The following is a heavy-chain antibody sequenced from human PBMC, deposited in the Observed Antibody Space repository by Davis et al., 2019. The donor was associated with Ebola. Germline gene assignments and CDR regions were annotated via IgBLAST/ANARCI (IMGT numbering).Heavy chain of an antibody. D-gene: IGHD1-1*01. CDR2: IYSGGSI. CDR3: AKSTARAWYFDY. CDR1: GFTVSSNY. V-gene: IGHV3-53*01. Sequence: GESLKISCAASGFTVSSNYMSWVRQAPGKGLEWVSVIYSGGSIYYADSVKGRFTISRDNSKNTLYLQMNSLRAEDTAVYYCAKSTARAWYFDYWGQVTLVTVSS. J-gene: IGHJ4*02.